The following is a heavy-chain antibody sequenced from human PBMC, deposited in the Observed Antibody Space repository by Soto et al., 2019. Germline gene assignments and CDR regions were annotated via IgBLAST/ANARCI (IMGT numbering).Heavy chain of an antibody. V-gene: IGHV4-4*02. D-gene: IGHD4-17*01. CDR3: ARETYGDYVGYFDP. Sequence: SETLSLTCLVSGQYIKSNFWWAWVRQSPGKDLEWIGEIYHSGSAFYTPSLKNRVTLSLDESKNEFSLKMGSVTAADTAVYYCARETYGDYVGYFDPWGQGTLVTVSS. CDR2: IYHSGSA. CDR1: GQYIKSNFW. J-gene: IGHJ5*02.